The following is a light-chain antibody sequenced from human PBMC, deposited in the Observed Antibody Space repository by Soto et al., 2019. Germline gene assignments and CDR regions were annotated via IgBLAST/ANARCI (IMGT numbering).Light chain of an antibody. J-gene: IGKJ1*01. CDR1: QRVSSSY. Sequence: PGERATLSCRASQRVSSSYLAWFQQKPGQAPRLLIYGASSRATGIPDRFSGSGSGTDFTLTISRLGPEDFAVYYCQQYGASPRTFGQGTKVEIK. CDR3: QQYGASPRT. CDR2: GAS. V-gene: IGKV3-20*01.